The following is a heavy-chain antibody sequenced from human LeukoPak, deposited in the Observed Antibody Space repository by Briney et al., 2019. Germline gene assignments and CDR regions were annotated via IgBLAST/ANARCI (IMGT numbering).Heavy chain of an antibody. J-gene: IGHJ4*02. Sequence: SETLSLTCTVSGGSISSYYWSWIRQPPGKGLEWIGYIYYSGNTNYNPSLKSRVTISVDTSKNQFSLKLSSVTAADTAVYYCARGGYGPPFDYWGQGTLVTVSS. CDR3: ARGGYGPPFDY. CDR1: GGSISSYY. CDR2: IYYSGNT. V-gene: IGHV4-59*12. D-gene: IGHD6-13*01.